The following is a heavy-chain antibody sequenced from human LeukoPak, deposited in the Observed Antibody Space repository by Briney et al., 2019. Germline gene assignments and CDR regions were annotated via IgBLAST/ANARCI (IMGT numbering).Heavy chain of an antibody. J-gene: IGHJ4*02. D-gene: IGHD6-13*01. CDR1: GFTFSSYG. CDR2: ISNDESKK. V-gene: IGHV3-30*18. CDR3: AKDRRPNSYGSSWLDY. Sequence: GRSLRLSCAGSGFTFSSYGIHWVRQAPGKGLEWVAVISNDESKKYYADSLKGRFTISRDNSRNTVYLQVNSLRAEDTAVYYCAKDRRPNSYGSSWLDYWGQGTLITVSS.